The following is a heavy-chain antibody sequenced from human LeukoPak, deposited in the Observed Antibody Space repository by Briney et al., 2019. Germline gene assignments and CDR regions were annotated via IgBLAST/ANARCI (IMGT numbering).Heavy chain of an antibody. CDR1: GFTFSSYG. J-gene: IGHJ6*02. V-gene: IGHV3-30*18. CDR2: ISYDGSNK. D-gene: IGHD3-16*01. CDR3: AKIDVWGSPYYYYGMDV. Sequence: QPGRSLRLSCAASGFTFSSYGMHWVRQAPGKGLEWVAVISYDGSNKYYADSVKGRFTISRDNSKNTLYLQMNSMRAEDPAVYYCAKIDVWGSPYYYYGMDVWGQGTTVTVCS.